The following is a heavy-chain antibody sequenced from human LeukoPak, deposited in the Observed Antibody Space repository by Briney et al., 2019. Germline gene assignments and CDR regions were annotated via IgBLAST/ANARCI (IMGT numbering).Heavy chain of an antibody. V-gene: IGHV3-23*01. Sequence: GGSLRLSCAASGLTFSSYAMSWVRQAPGKGLEWVSAISGSGGSTYYADSVKGRFTISRDNSKNSLYLQMNSLRAEDTAMYYCARDGARRPLGYWGQGTLVTVSS. CDR2: ISGSGGST. CDR1: GLTFSSYA. CDR3: ARDGARRPLGY. D-gene: IGHD1-26*01. J-gene: IGHJ4*02.